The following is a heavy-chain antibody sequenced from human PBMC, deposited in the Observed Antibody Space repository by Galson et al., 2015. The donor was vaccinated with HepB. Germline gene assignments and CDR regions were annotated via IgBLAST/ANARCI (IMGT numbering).Heavy chain of an antibody. V-gene: IGHV4-61*02. D-gene: IGHD4-17*01. CDR1: GGSISSGSYY. CDR2: IYTSGST. Sequence: TLSLTCTVSGGSISSGSYYWSWIRQPAGKGLEWIGRIYTSGSTNYNPSLKSRVTMSVDTSKNQFSLKLSSVTAADTAVYYCARGTTVTLVYWGQGTLVTVSS. CDR3: ARGTTVTLVY. J-gene: IGHJ4*02.